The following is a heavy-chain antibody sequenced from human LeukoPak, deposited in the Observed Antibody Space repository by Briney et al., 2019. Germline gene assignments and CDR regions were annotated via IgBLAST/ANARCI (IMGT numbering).Heavy chain of an antibody. CDR2: MNPNSGNT. J-gene: IGHJ6*03. V-gene: IGHV1-8*01. CDR3: ARLYYYYMDV. CDR1: GYTFTSYD. Sequence: ASVKVSCKASGYTFTSYDISWVRQASGQGLEGMGWMNPNSGNTGYAQKFQGRVTMTRNTSIRTDYMELSSLRSEDTAVYYCARLYYYYMDVWGEGTTVTVS.